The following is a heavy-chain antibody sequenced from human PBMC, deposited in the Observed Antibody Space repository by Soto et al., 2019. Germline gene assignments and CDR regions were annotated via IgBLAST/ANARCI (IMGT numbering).Heavy chain of an antibody. CDR2: IYYSGST. D-gene: IGHD3-22*01. J-gene: IGHJ6*02. CDR1: SGSISSYY. CDR3: ARRGNYYDSSGYLYYYYGMDV. Sequence: PSETLSLTCTVSSGSISSYYWSWIRQPPGKGLEWIGYIYYSGSTNYNPSLKSRVTISVDTSKNQFSLKLSSVTAADTAVYYCARRGNYYDSSGYLYYYYGMDVWGQGTQRTVS. V-gene: IGHV4-59*01.